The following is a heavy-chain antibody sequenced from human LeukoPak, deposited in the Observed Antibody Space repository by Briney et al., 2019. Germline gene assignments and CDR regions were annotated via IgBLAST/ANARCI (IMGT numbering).Heavy chain of an antibody. J-gene: IGHJ5*02. CDR3: ARSIVVVPAAVYNWFDP. CDR1: GGSISSYY. D-gene: IGHD2-2*01. V-gene: IGHV4-4*07. CDR2: IYTSGST. Sequence: SETLSLTCTVSGGSISSYYWSWIRQPAGKGLEWIRRIYTSGSTNYNPSLKSRVTMSVDTSKNQFSLKLSSVTAADTAVYYCARSIVVVPAAVYNWFDPWGQGTLVTVSS.